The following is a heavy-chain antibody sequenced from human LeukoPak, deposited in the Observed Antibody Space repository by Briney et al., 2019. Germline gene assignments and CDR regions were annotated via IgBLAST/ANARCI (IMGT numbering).Heavy chain of an antibody. J-gene: IGHJ4*02. CDR1: AYTFTAYY. V-gene: IGHV1-2*02. CDR2: VNPNSGGT. Sequence: ASVKVSCKASAYTFTAYYMHWVRQAPGQGLEWMGWVNPNSGGTNYAQKFQGRVTMTRDTSITTAYMELSRLRSDDTAVYYCARFDNTGPLPDYWGQGTLVTVSS. D-gene: IGHD2-8*02. CDR3: ARFDNTGPLPDY.